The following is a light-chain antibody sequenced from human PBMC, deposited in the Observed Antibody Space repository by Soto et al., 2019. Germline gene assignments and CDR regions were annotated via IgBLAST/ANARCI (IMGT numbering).Light chain of an antibody. CDR3: QQSYSHPT. CDR1: QSIIIY. CDR2: TAS. J-gene: IGKJ1*01. Sequence: IQLTQSPSSLSASVGDRVTITCRASQSIIIYLNWYQQKPGKAPKLLIYTASSLQGGVRSRFSGSGAGTDVTLTISSLQLEDFATYYCQQSYSHPTFGQGTKVEIK. V-gene: IGKV1-39*01.